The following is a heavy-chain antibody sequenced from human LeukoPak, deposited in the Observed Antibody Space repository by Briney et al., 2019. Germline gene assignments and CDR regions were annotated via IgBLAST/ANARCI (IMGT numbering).Heavy chain of an antibody. CDR2: IKQDGSEK. CDR1: GFTFSSYW. D-gene: IGHD1-26*01. Sequence: GGSLRLSCAASGFTFSSYWMSWVRQAPGKGLEWVANIKQDGSEKYYVDSVKGRFTISRDNAKNSLYLQMNSLRAEDTAVYYCAREGAYIGGSYPFDYWGQGTLVTVSS. V-gene: IGHV3-7*01. J-gene: IGHJ4*02. CDR3: AREGAYIGGSYPFDY.